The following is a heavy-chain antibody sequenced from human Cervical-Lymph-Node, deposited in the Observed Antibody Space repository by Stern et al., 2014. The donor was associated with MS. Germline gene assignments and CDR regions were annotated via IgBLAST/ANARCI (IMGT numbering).Heavy chain of an antibody. CDR1: GFSLSTSGMR. CDR3: ARSPPYYEFWNDYYYFDY. J-gene: IGHJ4*02. V-gene: IGHV2-70*04. Sequence: QITLKESGPALVKPTQTLTLTCTFSGFSLSTSGMRVSWIRQPPGKALEWLARTAWDEYKFHSHSPKARLTISQDTSKNQVVLTMTNMDPVDTATYYCARSPPYYEFWNDYYYFDYWGQGTLVAVSS. D-gene: IGHD3-3*01. CDR2: TAWDEYK.